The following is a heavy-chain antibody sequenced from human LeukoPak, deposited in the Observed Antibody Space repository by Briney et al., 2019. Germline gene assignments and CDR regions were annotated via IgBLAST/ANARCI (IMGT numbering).Heavy chain of an antibody. CDR2: ISGSGGST. D-gene: IGHD7-27*01. J-gene: IGHJ4*02. CDR1: GFTFSSYA. V-gene: IGHV3-23*01. CDR3: ARGPLTGDLGFDY. Sequence: PGGSLRLSCAASGFTFSSYAMSWVRQAPGKGLEWVSAISGSGGSTYYADSVKGRFTISRDNAKNSLYLQMNSLRAEDTAVYYCARGPLTGDLGFDYWGQGTLVTVSS.